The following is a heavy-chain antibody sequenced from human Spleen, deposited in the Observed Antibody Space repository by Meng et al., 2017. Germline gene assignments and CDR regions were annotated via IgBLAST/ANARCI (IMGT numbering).Heavy chain of an antibody. CDR3: ARSWDYYDSSGDLNYYYYGMDV. Sequence: GESLKISCAASGFTFSSYWMHWVRQAPGKGLVWVSRINSDGSSTSYADSVKGRFTISRDNAKNTLYLQMNSLRAEDTAVDYCARSWDYYDSSGDLNYYYYGMDVWGQGTTVTVSS. J-gene: IGHJ6*02. CDR1: GFTFSSYW. CDR2: INSDGSST. D-gene: IGHD3-22*01. V-gene: IGHV3-74*01.